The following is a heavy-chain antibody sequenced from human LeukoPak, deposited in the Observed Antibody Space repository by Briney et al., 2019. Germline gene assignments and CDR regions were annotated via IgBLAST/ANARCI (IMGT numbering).Heavy chain of an antibody. J-gene: IGHJ4*02. CDR3: ARVGSEWLVNDY. D-gene: IGHD6-19*01. CDR2: ISSSSSYT. CDR1: GFTFSDYY. V-gene: IGHV3-11*05. Sequence: PGGSLRLSCAASGFTFSDYYMSWIRQAPGKGLEWVSYISSSSSYTNYADSVKGRFTISRDNAKNSLYLQMNSLRAEDTAVYYCARVGSEWLVNDYWGQGALVTVSS.